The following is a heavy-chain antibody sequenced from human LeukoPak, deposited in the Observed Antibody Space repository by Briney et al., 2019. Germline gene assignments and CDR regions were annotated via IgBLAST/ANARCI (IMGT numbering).Heavy chain of an antibody. D-gene: IGHD3-16*01. CDR2: ISSSGSTI. Sequence: GGSLRLSCAASGFTFSDYYMSWIRQAPGKGLEWVSYISSSGSTIYYADSVKGRFTISRDNAKNSLYLQMNSLRAEDTAVSYCARDRDVRHYYFDYWGQGTLVTVSS. CDR1: GFTFSDYY. V-gene: IGHV3-11*04. J-gene: IGHJ4*02. CDR3: ARDRDVRHYYFDY.